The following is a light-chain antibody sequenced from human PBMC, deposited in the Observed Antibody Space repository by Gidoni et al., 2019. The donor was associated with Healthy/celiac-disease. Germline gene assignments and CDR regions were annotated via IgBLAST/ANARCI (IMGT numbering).Light chain of an antibody. CDR1: NIGSKS. CDR3: QVWDSSSDHVV. CDR2: YDS. V-gene: IGLV3-21*02. Sequence: SYVLTQPPSVSVAPGQTARITCGGNNIGSKSVHWYQQKPGTAPVLVVYYDSDRPSGILERFSGSNSGNTATLTISRVEAGDEADYYCQVWDSSSDHVVFGGGTKLTVL. J-gene: IGLJ2*01.